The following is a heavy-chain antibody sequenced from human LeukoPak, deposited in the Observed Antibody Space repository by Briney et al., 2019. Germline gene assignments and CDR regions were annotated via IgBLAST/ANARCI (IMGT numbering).Heavy chain of an antibody. D-gene: IGHD4-17*01. J-gene: IGHJ4*02. CDR3: AKDIYGDYGGLDY. CDR2: IINSGGST. CDR1: GFTFSTYA. V-gene: IGHV3-23*01. Sequence: LPGGSLRLSCAASGFTFSTYAMNWVRQAPGKGLEWVSTIINSGGSTYYADSVKGRFTISRDNSKNTLYLQMNSLRAEDTAVYYCAKDIYGDYGGLDYWGQGTLATVSS.